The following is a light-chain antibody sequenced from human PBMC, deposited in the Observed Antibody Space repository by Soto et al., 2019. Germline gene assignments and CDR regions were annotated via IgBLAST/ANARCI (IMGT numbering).Light chain of an antibody. CDR3: SSSATSSTFVV. Sequence: QSALTQPASVSGSPGQSITISCTGTSSDVGSYNLVSWYQHHPGKAPKLMIFEGNKRPLGVSNRFSGSKSGNTASLTISGLQAEYEADYYCSSSATSSTFVVFGGGTKLTVL. J-gene: IGLJ2*01. V-gene: IGLV2-23*03. CDR1: SSDVGSYNL. CDR2: EGN.